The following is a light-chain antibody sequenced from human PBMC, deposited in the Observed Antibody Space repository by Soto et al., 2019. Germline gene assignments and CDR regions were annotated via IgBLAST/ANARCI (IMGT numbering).Light chain of an antibody. CDR2: SAS. Sequence: IQLTQSPSSLSASVGDRVTITCRASQGITSYLAWYQQRPGKAPRLLIYSASTSQSGVPSRFSGSGYGTDFSLTISNLQPEDFATYYCQQLYSHPLTFGGGTKVDIK. CDR1: QGITSY. CDR3: QQLYSHPLT. V-gene: IGKV1-9*01. J-gene: IGKJ4*01.